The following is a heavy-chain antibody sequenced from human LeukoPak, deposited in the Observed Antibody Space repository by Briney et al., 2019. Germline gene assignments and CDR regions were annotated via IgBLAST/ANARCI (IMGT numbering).Heavy chain of an antibody. J-gene: IGHJ4*02. CDR1: GYTFTSYG. Sequence: ASVKVSCTASGYTFTSYGISWVRQAPGQGLEWMGWISAYNGNTNYAQKLQGRVTMTTDTSTSTAYMELRSLRSDDTAVYYCARELVEWLLPPRLDYWGQGTLVTVSS. D-gene: IGHD3-22*01. V-gene: IGHV1-18*01. CDR2: ISAYNGNT. CDR3: ARELVEWLLPPRLDY.